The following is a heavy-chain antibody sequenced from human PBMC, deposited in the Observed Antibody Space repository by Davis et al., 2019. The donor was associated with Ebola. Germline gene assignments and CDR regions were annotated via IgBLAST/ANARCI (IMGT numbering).Heavy chain of an antibody. J-gene: IGHJ4*02. CDR3: ARGTDGYNPGGYFDS. D-gene: IGHD5-24*01. V-gene: IGHV5-51*01. CDR1: GYSFTTYW. CDR2: IYPDDSDT. Sequence: GESLKISCKGSGYSFTTYWIGWARQMPGKGLEWMGIIYPDDSDTRYSPSFQGQVTISADKSISTAYLQWSSLKASDTAMYYCARGTDGYNPGGYFDSWGQGTLVTVSS.